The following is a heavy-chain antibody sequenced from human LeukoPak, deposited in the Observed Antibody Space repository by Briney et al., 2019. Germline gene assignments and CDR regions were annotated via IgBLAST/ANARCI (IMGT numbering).Heavy chain of an antibody. J-gene: IGHJ6*03. CDR3: ARESRHSSSWYYPWGPRRYYYYYMDV. Sequence: PGGSLRLSCAASGFTFSDYYMSWIRQAPGKGLEWVSYISSSGSTIYYADSVKGRFTISRDNAKNSLYLQMNSLRAEDTAVYYCARESRHSSSWYYPWGPRRYYYYYMDVWGKGTTVTVSS. V-gene: IGHV3-11*01. CDR2: ISSSGSTI. CDR1: GFTFSDYY. D-gene: IGHD6-13*01.